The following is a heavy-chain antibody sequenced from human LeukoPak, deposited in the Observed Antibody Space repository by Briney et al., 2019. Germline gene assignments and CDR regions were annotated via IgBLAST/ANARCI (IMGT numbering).Heavy chain of an antibody. D-gene: IGHD3-3*01. Sequence: GGSLRLSCAASGFTFSSYSMNWVRQAPGKGLEWVSSISSSSSYIYYADSVKGRFTISGDNAKNSLYLQMNSLRAEDTAVYYCARDGTYYDFWSGYYTEVYFDYWGQGTLVTVSS. V-gene: IGHV3-21*01. J-gene: IGHJ4*02. CDR1: GFTFSSYS. CDR2: ISSSSSYI. CDR3: ARDGTYYDFWSGYYTEVYFDY.